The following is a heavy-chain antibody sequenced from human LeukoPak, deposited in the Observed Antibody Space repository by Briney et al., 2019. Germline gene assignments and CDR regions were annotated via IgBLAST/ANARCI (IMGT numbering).Heavy chain of an antibody. CDR1: GFTFSSYA. CDR3: AKAAQLTDLTGSHFDY. CDR2: ISGSGGST. Sequence: GGSLRLSCAASGFTFSSYAMSWVRQAPGKGLEWVSAISGSGGSTYYADSVKGRFTISRDNSKNTLYLQMNSLRAEDTAVYYCAKAAQLTDLTGSHFDYWGQGTLDIVSS. J-gene: IGHJ4*02. D-gene: IGHD3-9*01. V-gene: IGHV3-23*01.